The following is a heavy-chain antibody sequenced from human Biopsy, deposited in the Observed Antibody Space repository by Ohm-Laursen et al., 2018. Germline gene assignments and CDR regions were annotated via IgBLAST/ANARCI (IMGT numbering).Heavy chain of an antibody. CDR3: ARDVVGRGASFFDF. CDR2: ISVYNGNT. Sequence: GSSVKVSCKAPGGTFSNYGVNWVRQAPGQGLEWMGWISVYNGNTDYPHKFQGRVTLTTGTSTSTAYMELRSLTSDDTAIYYCARDVVGRGASFFDFWGQGTSVTVSS. J-gene: IGHJ4*02. D-gene: IGHD1-26*01. CDR1: GGTFSNYG. V-gene: IGHV1-18*01.